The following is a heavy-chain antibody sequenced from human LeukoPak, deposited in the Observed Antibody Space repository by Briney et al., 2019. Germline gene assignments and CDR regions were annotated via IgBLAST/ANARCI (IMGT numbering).Heavy chain of an antibody. J-gene: IGHJ5*02. D-gene: IGHD5-18*01. V-gene: IGHV4-4*07. CDR3: ARDGFVRYSYGYWFDP. CDR2: IYTSGST. CDR1: GGSISSYY. Sequence: SETLSLTCTVSGGSISSYYWSWIRQPAGKGLEWIGRIYTSGSTNYNPSLESRVTMSVDTSKNQFSLKLSSVTAADTAVYYCARDGFVRYSYGYWFDPWGQGTLVTVSS.